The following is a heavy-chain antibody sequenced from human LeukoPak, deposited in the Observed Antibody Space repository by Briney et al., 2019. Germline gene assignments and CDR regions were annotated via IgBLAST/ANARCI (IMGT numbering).Heavy chain of an antibody. D-gene: IGHD7-27*01. J-gene: IGHJ4*02. V-gene: IGHV3-74*01. CDR2: INNDGNRI. CDR1: GFTVSNSW. Sequence: GGSLRLSCAASGFTVSNSWMFWVRQAPGKGLLYVSEINNDGNRIRYVDSVKGRFTISRDGAKNTLFLQMNSLRDDDTAMYYCARGGLPGGFDYWGQGILVTVSS. CDR3: ARGGLPGGFDY.